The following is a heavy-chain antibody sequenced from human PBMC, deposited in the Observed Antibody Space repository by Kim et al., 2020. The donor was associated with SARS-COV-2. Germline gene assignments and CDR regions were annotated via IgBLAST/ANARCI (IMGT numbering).Heavy chain of an antibody. CDR2: IRHDASII. CDR3: ARDMLITGADDK. CDR1: GFPFSAHP. V-gene: IGHV3-48*02. D-gene: IGHD3-16*01. J-gene: IGHJ4*02. Sequence: GGSLRLSCAASGFPFSAHPMTWVRQAPGKGPEWVSYIRHDASIIYYANSVKGRFTISRDNARNSLYLQMNSLREEDTAVYYCARDMLITGADDKWGQGTL.